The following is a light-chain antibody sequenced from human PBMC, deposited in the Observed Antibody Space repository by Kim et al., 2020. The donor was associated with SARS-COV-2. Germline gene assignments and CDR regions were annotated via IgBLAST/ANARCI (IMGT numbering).Light chain of an antibody. J-gene: IGLJ1*01. CDR3: GTWDSSLSAVYV. CDR2: DNN. Sequence: QSVLTQPPSVSAAPGQKVTISCSGSSSNIGNNYVSWYQQLPGTAPKLLIYDNNKRPSGIPDRFSGSKSGTSATLGITGLQTGDEADHYCGTWDSSLSAVYVFGTGTKVT. V-gene: IGLV1-51*01. CDR1: SSNIGNNY.